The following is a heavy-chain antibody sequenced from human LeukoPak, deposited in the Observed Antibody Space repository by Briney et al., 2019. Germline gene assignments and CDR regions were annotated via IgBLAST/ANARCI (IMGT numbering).Heavy chain of an antibody. J-gene: IGHJ4*02. V-gene: IGHV4-59*01. D-gene: IGHD1-26*01. CDR2: IYYSGST. Sequence: SETLSLTCTVSGGSISSYYWSWIRQPPGKGLEWIGYIYYSGSTNYNPSLKSRVTISVDTSKNQFSLKLSSVTAADTAVYYCARGGGVGVGAKIDYWGQGTLVTVPS. CDR3: ARGGGVGVGAKIDY. CDR1: GGSISSYY.